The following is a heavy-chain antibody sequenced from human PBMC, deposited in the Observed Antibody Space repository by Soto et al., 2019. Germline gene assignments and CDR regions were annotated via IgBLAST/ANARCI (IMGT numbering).Heavy chain of an antibody. CDR1: GGSISSYY. V-gene: IGHV4-4*07. D-gene: IGHD6-19*01. CDR3: ARDLVLRGWYVRGYYYYGMDV. Sequence: SETLSLTCTVSGGSISSYYWSWIRQPAGKGLEWIGRIYTSGSTNYNPSLKSRVTMSVGTSKNQFSLKLSSVTAADTAVYYCARDLVLRGWYVRGYYYYGMDVWGQGTTVTVSS. CDR2: IYTSGST. J-gene: IGHJ6*02.